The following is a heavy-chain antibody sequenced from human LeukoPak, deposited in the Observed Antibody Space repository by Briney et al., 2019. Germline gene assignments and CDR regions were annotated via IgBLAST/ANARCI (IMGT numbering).Heavy chain of an antibody. CDR1: GFTFSSYG. CDR2: IRYTAEGRPT. J-gene: IGHJ4*02. D-gene: IGHD3-22*01. CDR3: TTLTMIIGTHLDY. V-gene: IGHV3-15*01. Sequence: GGSLRLSCAASGFTFSSYGMHWVRQAPGKGLEWVGRIRYTAEGRPTDYNKAVEGRFIISRDDSKKMLYLQMNSVKIDDTAVYYCTTLTMIIGTHLDYWGQGALVTVSS.